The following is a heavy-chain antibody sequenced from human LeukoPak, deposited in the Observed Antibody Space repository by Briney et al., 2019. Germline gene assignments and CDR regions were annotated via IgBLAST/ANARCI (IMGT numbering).Heavy chain of an antibody. Sequence: SETLSLTCAVYGGSLSGYYWSWIRQPPGKGLEWIGEINHSGSTNYNPSLKSRVTISVDTSKNQFSLKLSSVTAADTAVYYCARGRLTVVVPAAIPDANWFDPWGQGTLVTVSS. CDR1: GGSLSGYY. CDR2: INHSGST. D-gene: IGHD2-2*02. CDR3: ARGRLTVVVPAAIPDANWFDP. J-gene: IGHJ5*02. V-gene: IGHV4-34*01.